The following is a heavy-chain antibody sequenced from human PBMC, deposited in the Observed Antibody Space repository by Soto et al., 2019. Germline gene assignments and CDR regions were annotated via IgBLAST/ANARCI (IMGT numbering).Heavy chain of an antibody. J-gene: IGHJ6*02. CDR3: ASKYGGGAGRLHYGMDV. D-gene: IGHD6-19*01. Sequence: SETLSLTCAVSGVSISIGGYSWSWIRQPPGKGLEWIGYIYHSGSTYYNPSLKSRVTISVDRSKNQFSLKLSSVTAADTAVYYCASKYGGGAGRLHYGMDVWGQGTTVT. CDR1: GVSISIGGYS. CDR2: IYHSGST. V-gene: IGHV4-30-2*01.